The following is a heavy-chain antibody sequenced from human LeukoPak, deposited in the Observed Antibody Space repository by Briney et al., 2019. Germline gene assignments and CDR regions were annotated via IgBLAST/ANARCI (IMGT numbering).Heavy chain of an antibody. D-gene: IGHD2-2*01. V-gene: IGHV6-1*01. CDR2: TYYRSTWYN. CDR3: ARRLTQYDCFDP. CDR1: GDSVSSNSVT. J-gene: IGHJ5*02. Sequence: SQTLSLTCAISGDSVSSNSVTWNWIRQSPSRGLEWLGRTYYRSTWYNDYAVSVRGRITVNPDTSKNQFSLHLNSVTPEDTAVYYCARRLTQYDCFDPRGQGTLVTVSS.